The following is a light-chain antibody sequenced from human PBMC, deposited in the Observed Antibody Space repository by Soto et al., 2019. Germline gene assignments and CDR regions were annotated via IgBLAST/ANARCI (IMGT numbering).Light chain of an antibody. V-gene: IGKV1-9*01. CDR1: QAIGSY. Sequence: IQLTQSPSSLSASVGDTVTITCRASQAIGSYFAWYQQRPGTAPKLLIYCASTLHSGVPSRFSGSGSGTDFTLTISSLQPEDFATYYCQQVDSYPRTFGPGTTVEI. CDR3: QQVDSYPRT. J-gene: IGKJ3*01. CDR2: CAS.